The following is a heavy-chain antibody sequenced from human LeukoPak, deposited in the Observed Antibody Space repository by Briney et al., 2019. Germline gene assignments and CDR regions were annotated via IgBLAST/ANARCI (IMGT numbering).Heavy chain of an antibody. Sequence: SETLSLTCPVSGGSIRRYYWSWIRQPPGKGLEWIGDIYYSGSTNYNPSLKSRVTISVDTSKNQFSLKLSSVTAADTAVYYCARAYSSGWYSISDAFDIWGQGTMVTVSS. CDR1: GGSIRRYY. J-gene: IGHJ3*02. V-gene: IGHV4-59*01. D-gene: IGHD6-19*01. CDR2: IYYSGST. CDR3: ARAYSSGWYSISDAFDI.